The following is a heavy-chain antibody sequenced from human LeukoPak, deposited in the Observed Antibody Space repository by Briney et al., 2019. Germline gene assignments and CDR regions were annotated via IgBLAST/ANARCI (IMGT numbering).Heavy chain of an antibody. CDR3: AKGYSSSWYRDWFDP. Sequence: ASVKVSCKASGYTFTSYGINWVRQAPGQGPEWMGVISPSGGSTTYAQKFQGRVTLTRDMSTSTDYLELSSLRSEDTAVYYCAKGYSSSWYRDWFDPWGQGTLVTVSS. D-gene: IGHD6-13*01. V-gene: IGHV1-46*01. CDR2: ISPSGGST. CDR1: GYTFTSYG. J-gene: IGHJ5*02.